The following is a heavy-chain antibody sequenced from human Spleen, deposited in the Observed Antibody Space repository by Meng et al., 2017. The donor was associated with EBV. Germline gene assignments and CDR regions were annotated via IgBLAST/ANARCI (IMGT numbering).Heavy chain of an antibody. CDR1: GGTLRSYD. J-gene: IGHJ3*01. V-gene: IGHV1-69*01. D-gene: IGHD5/OR15-5a*01. Sequence: QGQLVQSGAEVKKPGSSVTVSCKASGGTLRSYDISWVRQAPGQGLEWMGGIIPIFGTSNYAQKFQGKLTITADAATRTAYMELHSLTSDDTAMYYCVRDGIMSTIDGFDLWGQGTLVTVSS. CDR3: VRDGIMSTIDGFDL. CDR2: IIPIFGTS.